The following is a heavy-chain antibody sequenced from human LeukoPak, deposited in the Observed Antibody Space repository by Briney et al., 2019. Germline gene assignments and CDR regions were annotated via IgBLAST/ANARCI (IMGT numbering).Heavy chain of an antibody. V-gene: IGHV3-48*04. CDR1: GFTFSDYS. CDR2: IGGRGDGI. CDR3: ARRVVVPAAPYYFDY. J-gene: IGHJ4*02. Sequence: GGSLRLSCAASGFTFSDYSMNWVRQAPGRGLEWISYIGGRGDGISYADSVKGRFTISRDNAKNTLYLQMNSLRAEDTAVYYCARRVVVPAAPYYFDYWGQGTLVTVSS. D-gene: IGHD2-2*01.